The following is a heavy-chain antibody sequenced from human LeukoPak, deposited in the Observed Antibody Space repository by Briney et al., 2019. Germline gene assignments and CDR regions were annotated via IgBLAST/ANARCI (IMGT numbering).Heavy chain of an antibody. CDR3: ARVTGYRIEDYFDY. Sequence: SETLSLTCTVSGGSISSYYWTWIRQPAGKGLEWMGRIHTSGSTKYNPPLKSRVTMSVDTSKNQFSLKLSSVTAADTAVYYCARVTGYRIEDYFDYWGQGTLVTVSS. V-gene: IGHV4-4*07. CDR1: GGSISSYY. J-gene: IGHJ4*02. CDR2: IHTSGST. D-gene: IGHD6-13*01.